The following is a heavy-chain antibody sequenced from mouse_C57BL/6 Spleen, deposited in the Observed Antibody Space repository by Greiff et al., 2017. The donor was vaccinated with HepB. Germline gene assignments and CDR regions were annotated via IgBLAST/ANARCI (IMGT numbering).Heavy chain of an antibody. CDR2: ISHSGST. Sequence: EVQRVESGPGLAKPSQTLSLTCSVTGYSITSDYWNWIRKFPGNKLEYMGYISHSGSTYYNPSLKSRISITRDTSKNQYYLQLNSVTTEDTATYYCARSPYYYGRSSYWYFDVWGTGTTVTVSS. CDR3: ARSPYYYGRSSYWYFDV. D-gene: IGHD1-1*01. CDR1: GYSITSDY. J-gene: IGHJ1*03. V-gene: IGHV3-8*01.